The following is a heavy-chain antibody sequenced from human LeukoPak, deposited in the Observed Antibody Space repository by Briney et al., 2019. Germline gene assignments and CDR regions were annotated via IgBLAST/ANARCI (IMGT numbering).Heavy chain of an antibody. V-gene: IGHV4-59*12. CDR1: GGSISSYY. J-gene: IGHJ2*01. CDR3: ARDYDFWSGTQYWYFDL. D-gene: IGHD3-3*01. Sequence: SETLSLTCTVSGGSISSYYWSWIRQPPGKGLEWIGYIYYSGSTNCNPSLKSRVTISVDTSKNQFSLKLSSVTAADTAVYYCARDYDFWSGTQYWYFDLWGRGTLVTVSS. CDR2: IYYSGST.